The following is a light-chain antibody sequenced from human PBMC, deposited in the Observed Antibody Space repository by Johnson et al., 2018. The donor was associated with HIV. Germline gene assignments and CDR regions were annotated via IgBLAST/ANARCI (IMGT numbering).Light chain of an antibody. V-gene: IGLV1-51*02. CDR1: SSNIGNNY. CDR3: GTWDSSLSAGGV. J-gene: IGLJ1*01. CDR2: ENN. Sequence: QSVLTQPPSVSAAPGQKVTISCSGISSNIGNNYVSWYQQIPGTAPKLLIYENNKRPSGIPDRFSGSKSGTSATLGITGLQTGDEADYYCGTWDSSLSAGGVFGTGTKVTVL.